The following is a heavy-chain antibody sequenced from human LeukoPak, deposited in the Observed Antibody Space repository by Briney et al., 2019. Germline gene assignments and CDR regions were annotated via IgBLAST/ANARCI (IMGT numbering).Heavy chain of an antibody. D-gene: IGHD3-3*02. CDR3: AKDHPKEAFAFDI. CDR1: GFTFSNYA. CDR2: ISGSGGST. V-gene: IGHV3-23*01. Sequence: SGGSLRLSCEASGFTFSNYAVSWVRQAPGKGLEWVSAISGSGGSTYYADSVKGRFTISRDNSKNTLYLQMNSLRAEDTAVYYCAKDHPKEAFAFDIWGQGTMVTVSS. J-gene: IGHJ3*02.